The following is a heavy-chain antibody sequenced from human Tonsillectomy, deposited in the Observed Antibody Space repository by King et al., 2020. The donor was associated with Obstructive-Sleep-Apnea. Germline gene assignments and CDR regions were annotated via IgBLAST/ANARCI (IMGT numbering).Heavy chain of an antibody. CDR1: GFTFSDHY. V-gene: IGHV3-11*06. D-gene: IGHD1-26*01. CDR2: INPSSAYT. Sequence: VQLVESGGGLVRSGGSLRLSCAASGFTFSDHYLSWIRQAPGRGLEWISYINPSSAYTNYADSVKGRFTISRDNSKNSLYLPINSLRVEDTAIYYCARRSNRGSYYGFDYWGQGTLVTVSS. J-gene: IGHJ4*02. CDR3: ARRSNRGSYYGFDY.